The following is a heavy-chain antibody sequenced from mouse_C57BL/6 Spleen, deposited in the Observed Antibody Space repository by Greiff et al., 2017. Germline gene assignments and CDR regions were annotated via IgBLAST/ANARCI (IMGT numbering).Heavy chain of an antibody. CDR1: GYTFTSYW. D-gene: IGHD2-3*01. Sequence: QVHVKQPGAELVRPGSSVKLSCKASGYTFTSYWMHWVKQRPIQGLEWIGNIDPSDSETHYNQKFKDKATLTVDKSSSTAYMQLSSLTSEASAVYYCARSLYDGYPYYAMDYWGQGTSVTVSS. CDR2: IDPSDSET. J-gene: IGHJ4*01. CDR3: ARSLYDGYPYYAMDY. V-gene: IGHV1-52*01.